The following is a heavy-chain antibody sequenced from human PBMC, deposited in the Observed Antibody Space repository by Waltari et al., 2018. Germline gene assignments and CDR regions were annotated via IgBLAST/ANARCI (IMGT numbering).Heavy chain of an antibody. V-gene: IGHV4-30-4*01. Sequence: QVQLQESGPGLVKPSQTLSLTCTVSGGSISSGDYYWSWIRQPPGKGLEWIGYIYYSGSTYYNPSLKSRVTRSVDTSKNQFSLKLSSVTAADTAVYYCASSRAATLYYFDYWGQGTLVTVSS. CDR2: IYYSGST. J-gene: IGHJ4*02. D-gene: IGHD6-25*01. CDR3: ASSRAATLYYFDY. CDR1: GGSISSGDYY.